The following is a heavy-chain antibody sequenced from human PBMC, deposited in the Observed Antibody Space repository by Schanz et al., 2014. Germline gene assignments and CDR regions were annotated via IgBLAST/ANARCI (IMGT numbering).Heavy chain of an antibody. V-gene: IGHV3-23*04. Sequence: EVQLVESGGGLVQPGGSLRLSCAASGFTFNSYAMTWVRQAPGKGLEWVSSISHSGGSKYYADSVKGRFTISRDNSENTLYLQMNSLRAEDTAVYYCARANYRRKINFDYWGRGTLVTVSS. J-gene: IGHJ4*02. D-gene: IGHD3-10*01. CDR1: GFTFNSYA. CDR3: ARANYRRKINFDY. CDR2: ISHSGGSK.